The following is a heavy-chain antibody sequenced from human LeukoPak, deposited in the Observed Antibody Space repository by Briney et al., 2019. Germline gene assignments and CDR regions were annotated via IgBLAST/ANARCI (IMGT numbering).Heavy chain of an antibody. D-gene: IGHD2-15*01. Sequence: GGSLRLSCAASGFSFSDYWMDWVRQAPGKGLEWVANIKPDGSEIYYVDSVKGRFTISRDNAKNSLYLQMNSLRAEDTAVYYCTRSLDYWGQGTLVTVSS. CDR3: TRSLDY. J-gene: IGHJ4*02. CDR1: GFSFSDYW. V-gene: IGHV3-7*02. CDR2: IKPDGSEI.